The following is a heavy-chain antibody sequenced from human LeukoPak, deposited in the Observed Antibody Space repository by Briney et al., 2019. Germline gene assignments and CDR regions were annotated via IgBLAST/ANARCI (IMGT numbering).Heavy chain of an antibody. CDR2: IYYSGST. J-gene: IGHJ4*02. CDR1: GGSISSYY. CDR3: ARIPPSAVAGDY. Sequence: SETLSLTCTVSGGSISSYYWSWIRQPPGKGLEWIGYIYYSGSTNYNPSLKSRVTISVDTSKNQFSLKLSSVTAADTAVYYCARIPPSAVAGDYWGQGTLVTVSS. D-gene: IGHD6-19*01. V-gene: IGHV4-59*01.